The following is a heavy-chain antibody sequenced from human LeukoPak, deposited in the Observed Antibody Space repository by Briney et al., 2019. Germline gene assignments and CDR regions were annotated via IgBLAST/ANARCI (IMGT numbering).Heavy chain of an antibody. D-gene: IGHD3-22*01. CDR3: TTFYYYDSPDAFDI. J-gene: IGHJ3*02. CDR2: IRSKANGYAT. CDR1: GFTFSGSA. V-gene: IGHV3-73*01. Sequence: HSGGSLRLSCAASGFTFSGSAMHWVRQASGKGLEWVGRIRSKANGYATAYAASVKGRFTISRDDSKNTAYLQMNSLKTEDTAVYYCTTFYYYDSPDAFDIWGQGTMVTVSS.